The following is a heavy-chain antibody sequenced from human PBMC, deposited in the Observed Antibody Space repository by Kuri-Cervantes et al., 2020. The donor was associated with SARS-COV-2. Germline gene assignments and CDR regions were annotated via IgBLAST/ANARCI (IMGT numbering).Heavy chain of an antibody. Sequence: GGSLRLSCAASGFTFSSYGMHWVRQAPGKGLEWVAVIWYDGSNKYYADSVKGRFTISRDNSKNTLYLQMNSLRDEDTAVYYRARATDTAMCGIDYWGQGTLVTVSS. CDR1: GFTFSSYG. J-gene: IGHJ4*02. CDR3: ARATDTAMCGIDY. V-gene: IGHV3-33*01. D-gene: IGHD5-18*01. CDR2: IWYDGSNK.